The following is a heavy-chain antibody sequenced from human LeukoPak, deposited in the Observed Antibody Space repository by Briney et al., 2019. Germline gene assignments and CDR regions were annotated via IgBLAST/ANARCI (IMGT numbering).Heavy chain of an antibody. Sequence: PSETLSLTCAVYGGSVNGYYWSWIRQPPGKALAWIGEIKHDGSTKYNSSLKSRVTISIETSKNKFSLKLSSVTAADTAVYYCARHLLRTSTSLDYWDQGNLVTVSS. CDR1: GGSVNGYY. D-gene: IGHD1-14*01. CDR2: IKHDGST. CDR3: ARHLLRTSTSLDY. V-gene: IGHV4-34*01. J-gene: IGHJ4*02.